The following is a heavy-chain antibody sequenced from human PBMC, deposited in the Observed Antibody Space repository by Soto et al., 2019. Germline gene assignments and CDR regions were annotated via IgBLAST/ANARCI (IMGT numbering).Heavy chain of an antibody. CDR2: IYSSGST. V-gene: IGHV4-4*07. Sequence: SETLSLTCTVTGGTISGYYWTWVRQSAGGGLEWIGRIYSSGSTNYNPPPKSRVTISLDTSMNHFSLRLSAVTAADTAVYYCARGQRFSDWFDPWGQGTLVTVSS. J-gene: IGHJ5*02. CDR3: ARGQRFSDWFDP. CDR1: GGTISGYY. D-gene: IGHD3-3*01.